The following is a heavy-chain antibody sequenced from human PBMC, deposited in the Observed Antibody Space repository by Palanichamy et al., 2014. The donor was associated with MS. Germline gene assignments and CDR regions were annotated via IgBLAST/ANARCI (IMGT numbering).Heavy chain of an antibody. J-gene: IGHJ6*02. CDR1: GFAFSDSG. D-gene: IGHD2-15*01. Sequence: EVQLVESWGRAWSRPGGSLRLSCVASGFAFSDSGMHWVRQASGKGLEWVGRIRNGALNYATTYAESVKGRFTISRDDSKNTAYLQMNSLKTEDAAVYYCARGSWNYYYYGMDVWGQGTTVTVS. V-gene: IGHV3-73*01. CDR3: ARGSWNYYYYGMDV. CDR2: IRNGALNYAT.